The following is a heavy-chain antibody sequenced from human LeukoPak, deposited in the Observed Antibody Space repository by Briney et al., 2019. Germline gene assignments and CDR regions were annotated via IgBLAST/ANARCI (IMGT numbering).Heavy chain of an antibody. J-gene: IGHJ5*02. CDR2: FSASGRNT. V-gene: IGHV3-23*01. CDR3: AEDAGSSWRNWFDP. D-gene: IGHD6-13*01. Sequence: GGSLRLSCAASGFTFSNYAMSWVRQAPGKGLEWVSTFSASGRNTYYADSVEGRFTISRDNSKNTLYLQMTSLRAEDTAVYYCAEDAGSSWRNWFDPWGQGTLVTVSS. CDR1: GFTFSNYA.